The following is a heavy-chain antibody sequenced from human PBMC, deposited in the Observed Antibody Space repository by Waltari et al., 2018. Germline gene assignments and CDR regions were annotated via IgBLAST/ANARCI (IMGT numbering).Heavy chain of an antibody. CDR2: IIPIFGTA. V-gene: IGHV1-69*05. D-gene: IGHD2-15*01. CDR1: GGTFSSYA. CDR3: ATFSGGYCSGGSCPDY. J-gene: IGHJ4*02. Sequence: QVQLVQSGAEVKKPGSSVKVSCKASGGTFSSYAISWVRQAPGQGLEWMGGIIPIFGTANYAQKFQVRFTITTDESTSTAYMELISLRSEDTAVYYCATFSGGYCSGGSCPDYWGQGTLVTVSS.